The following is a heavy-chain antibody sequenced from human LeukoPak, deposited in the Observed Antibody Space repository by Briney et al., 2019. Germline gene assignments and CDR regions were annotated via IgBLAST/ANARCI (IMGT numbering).Heavy chain of an antibody. CDR2: ISGSGGST. CDR3: AKSYSSGWYGGFAFDI. D-gene: IGHD6-19*01. Sequence: GGSLRLSCAASGFTFSSYSMNWVRQAPGKGLEWVSAISGSGGSTYYADSVKGRFTISRDNSKNTLYLQMNSLRAEDTAVYYCAKSYSSGWYGGFAFDIWGQGTMVTVSS. J-gene: IGHJ3*02. CDR1: GFTFSSYS. V-gene: IGHV3-23*01.